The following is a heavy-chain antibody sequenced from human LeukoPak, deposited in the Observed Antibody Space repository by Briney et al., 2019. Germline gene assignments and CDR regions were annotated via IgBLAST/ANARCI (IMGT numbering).Heavy chain of an antibody. J-gene: IGHJ4*02. Sequence: SETLSLTCTVAGGSISGYYWMWIRQPPGKGLEWIGYLYYSGDTKYSPSLSSRVTISEDTSKNQASLKLRSMTAADTAMYYCARGVAGSGSTPNYWGQGTLVTVSS. V-gene: IGHV4-59*01. CDR1: GGSISGYY. CDR3: ARGVAGSGSTPNY. D-gene: IGHD1-26*01. CDR2: LYYSGDT.